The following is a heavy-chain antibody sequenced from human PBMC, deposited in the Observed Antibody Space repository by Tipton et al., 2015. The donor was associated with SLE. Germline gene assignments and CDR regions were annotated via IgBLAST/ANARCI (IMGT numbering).Heavy chain of an antibody. D-gene: IGHD3-22*01. J-gene: IGHJ3*01. Sequence: SLRLSCAASGFTFSDYYMSWIRQAPGKGLEWVSYISSSDSTTYYADSVKGRFTISRDNAKNSLYLHMNSLRAEDTAVYYCARGYYYDSSASSAFDVWGQGTMVTVSS. CDR1: GFTFSDYY. CDR3: ARGYYYDSSASSAFDV. V-gene: IGHV3-11*04. CDR2: ISSSDSTT.